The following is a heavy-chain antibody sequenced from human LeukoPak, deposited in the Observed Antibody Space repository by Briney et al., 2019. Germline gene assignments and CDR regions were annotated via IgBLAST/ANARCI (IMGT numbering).Heavy chain of an antibody. Sequence: PGGSLRLSCAASGFTFSSSWMSWVRQAPGKGLEWVANIKQDGSEKYYVDSVKGRFTISRDNAKNSLYLQMNSLRAEDTAVYYCARHVVAVGFDYWGQGTLVTVSS. CDR1: GFTFSSSW. J-gene: IGHJ4*02. D-gene: IGHD3-22*01. V-gene: IGHV3-7*01. CDR2: IKQDGSEK. CDR3: ARHVVAVGFDY.